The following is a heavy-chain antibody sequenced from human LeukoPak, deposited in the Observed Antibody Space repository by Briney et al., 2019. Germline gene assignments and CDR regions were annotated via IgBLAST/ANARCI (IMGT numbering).Heavy chain of an antibody. CDR3: ATAPGRLGYCSSTSCSDAFDV. CDR2: FDPEDGET. J-gene: IGHJ3*01. V-gene: IGHV1-24*01. Sequence: ASVRVSCKVSGYTLTELSMHWVRQAPGKGLEWMGGFDPEDGETIYAQKFQGRVTMTEDTSTDTAYMELSSLRSEDTAVYYCATAPGRLGYCSSTSCSDAFDVWGQGTMVTVSS. D-gene: IGHD2-2*01. CDR1: GYTLTELS.